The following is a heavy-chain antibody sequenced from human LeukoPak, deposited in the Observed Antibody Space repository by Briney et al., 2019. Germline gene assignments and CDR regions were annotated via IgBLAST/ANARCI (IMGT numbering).Heavy chain of an antibody. Sequence: AGGSLRLSCAASGFTFSSYSMNWVRQAPGKGLECVSLIWIDGTTHYADSVKGRFTISGDNSKNTLYLQMNSLRPEDTAVYYCATKYGESWGQGTLVTVSS. CDR3: ATKYGES. D-gene: IGHD4/OR15-4a*01. CDR1: GFTFSSYS. V-gene: IGHV3-66*02. CDR2: IWIDGTT. J-gene: IGHJ5*02.